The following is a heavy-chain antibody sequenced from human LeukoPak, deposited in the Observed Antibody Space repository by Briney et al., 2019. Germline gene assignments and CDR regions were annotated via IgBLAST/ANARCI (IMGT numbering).Heavy chain of an antibody. CDR2: IYSGGST. CDR1: GFTVSSDY. J-gene: IGHJ5*02. V-gene: IGHV3-53*05. CDR3: ARNWFDP. Sequence: PGGSLRLSCAASGFTVSSDYMSWLRQAPGKGLEWVSVIYSGGSTYYADSVKGRFTISRDKSKNTVYLQMNSLRFEDTAMYYCARNWFDPWGQGTLVTVSS.